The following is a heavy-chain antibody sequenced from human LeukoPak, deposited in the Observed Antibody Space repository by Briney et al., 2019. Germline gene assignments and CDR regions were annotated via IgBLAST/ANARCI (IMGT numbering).Heavy chain of an antibody. CDR2: INHSGST. CDR3: ARGVVGGLTVTTDGVYFDY. CDR1: GGSISSGGYY. V-gene: IGHV4-39*07. D-gene: IGHD4-17*01. J-gene: IGHJ4*02. Sequence: PSETLSLTCTVSGGSISSGGYYWSWVRQPPGKGLEWIGEINHSGSTNYNPSLKSRVTISVDTSKNQFSLKLSSVTAADTAVYYCARGVVGGLTVTTDGVYFDYWGQGTLVTVSS.